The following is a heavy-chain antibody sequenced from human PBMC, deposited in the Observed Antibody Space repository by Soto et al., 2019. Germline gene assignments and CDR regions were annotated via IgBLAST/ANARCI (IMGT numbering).Heavy chain of an antibody. CDR1: GYTFTSYG. J-gene: IGHJ6*02. CDR3: ARADIVVVPAADGQSYYYYYYGMDV. Sequence: ASVKVSCKASGYTFTSYGISWVRQAPGQGLEWMGWISAYNGNTNYAQKLQGRVTMTTDTSTSTAYMELRSLRSDDTAVYYCARADIVVVPAADGQSYYYYYYGMDVWGQGTTVTVSS. CDR2: ISAYNGNT. D-gene: IGHD2-2*01. V-gene: IGHV1-18*01.